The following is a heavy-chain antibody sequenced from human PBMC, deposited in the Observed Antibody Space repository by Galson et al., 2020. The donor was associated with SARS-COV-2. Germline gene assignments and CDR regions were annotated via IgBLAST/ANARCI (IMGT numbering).Heavy chain of an antibody. J-gene: IGHJ4*02. Sequence: GVSLKISCAASGFTFSSYAMHWVRQAPGKGLEWVAVISYDGSNKYYADSVKGRFTISRDNSKNTLYLQMNSLRAEDTAVYYCAREPLAVAGFDYWGQGTLVTVSS. D-gene: IGHD6-19*01. CDR3: AREPLAVAGFDY. V-gene: IGHV3-30*01. CDR2: ISYDGSNK. CDR1: GFTFSSYA.